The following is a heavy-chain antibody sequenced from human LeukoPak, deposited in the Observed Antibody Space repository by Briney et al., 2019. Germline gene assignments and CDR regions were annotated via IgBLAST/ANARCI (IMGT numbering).Heavy chain of an antibody. V-gene: IGHV3-23*01. D-gene: IGHD1-26*01. CDR3: ARDHAGGAYAFDI. CDR1: GFTFSSYA. CDR2: INGSGGRT. Sequence: GGSLRLSCAASGFTFSSYAMSWVRQAPGKGLEWVSGINGSGGRTYYADSVKGRLTISRDNAKNSLYLQMNSLRAEDTAVYYCARDHAGGAYAFDIWGQGTMVTVSS. J-gene: IGHJ3*02.